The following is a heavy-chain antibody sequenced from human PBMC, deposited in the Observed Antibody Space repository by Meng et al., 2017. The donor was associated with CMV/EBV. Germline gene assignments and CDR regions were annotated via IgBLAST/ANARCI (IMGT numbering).Heavy chain of an antibody. V-gene: IGHV3-30*02. CDR2: IRYDGSNK. Sequence: GGSLRLSCAASGFTFSSCGMHWVRQAPGKGLEWVAFIRYDGSNKYYADSVKGRFTISRDNSKNTLYLQMNSLRAEDTAVYYCAKDQWFGELLYYYYGMDVWGQGTTVTVSS. D-gene: IGHD3-10*01. CDR1: GFTFSSCG. CDR3: AKDQWFGELLYYYYGMDV. J-gene: IGHJ6*02.